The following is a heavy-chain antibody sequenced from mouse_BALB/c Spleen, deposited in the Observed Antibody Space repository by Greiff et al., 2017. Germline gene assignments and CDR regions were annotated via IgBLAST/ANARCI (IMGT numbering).Heavy chain of an antibody. D-gene: IGHD2-12*01. CDR1: GYTFTSYW. Sequence: VKLQQSGAELAKPGASVKMSCKASGYTFTSYWMHWVKQRPGQGLEWIGYSNPSTGYTEYNQKFKDKATLTADKSSSTAYMQLSSLTSEDSAVYYCARTYCSHGRFAYWGQGTLVTVSA. CDR3: ARTYCSHGRFAY. J-gene: IGHJ3*01. V-gene: IGHV1-7*01. CDR2: SNPSTGYT.